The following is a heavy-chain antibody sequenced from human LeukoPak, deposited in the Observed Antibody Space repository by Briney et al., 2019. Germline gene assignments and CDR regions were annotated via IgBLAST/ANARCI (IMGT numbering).Heavy chain of an antibody. V-gene: IGHV5-51*01. J-gene: IGHJ6*03. CDR1: GYTFTNYW. CDR3: ARVVAVAGTHYYYYMDV. D-gene: IGHD6-19*01. CDR2: IYPGDSDT. Sequence: GESLKISCKGSGYTFTNYWIGWVRQMPGKGLEWMGIIYPGDSDTRYSPSFQGQVTISADKSISTAYLQWSSLKASDTAMYYCARVVAVAGTHYYYYMDVWGKGTTVTISS.